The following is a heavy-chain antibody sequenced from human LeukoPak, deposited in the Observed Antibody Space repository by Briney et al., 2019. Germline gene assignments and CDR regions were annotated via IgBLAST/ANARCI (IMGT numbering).Heavy chain of an antibody. CDR3: ARFSNGL. CDR1: GFTFSSYA. V-gene: IGHV3-30*01. J-gene: IGHJ4*02. CDR2: ISYDGSNK. D-gene: IGHD4/OR15-4a*01. Sequence: PGRSLRLSCAASGFTFSSYAMHWVRQAPGKGLEWVAVISYDGSNKYYADSVKGRFTISRDNSKNTLYLQMNSLRAEDTAVYYCARFSNGLWGQGTLVTVSS.